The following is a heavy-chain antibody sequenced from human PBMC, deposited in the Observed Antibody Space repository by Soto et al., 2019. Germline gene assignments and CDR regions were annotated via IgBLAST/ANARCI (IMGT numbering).Heavy chain of an antibody. CDR3: AKNLRAYTVFFDY. Sequence: AVGSLRLSCAASGFTFSSYAMSWVRQAPGKGLEWVSTMSGSGASTYYADSVKGRFTISRDNSKNTLYLQMNNLRPEDTAVYYCAKNLRAYTVFFDYWGQGTLVTVSS. D-gene: IGHD3-16*01. V-gene: IGHV3-23*01. CDR1: GFTFSSYA. J-gene: IGHJ4*02. CDR2: MSGSGAST.